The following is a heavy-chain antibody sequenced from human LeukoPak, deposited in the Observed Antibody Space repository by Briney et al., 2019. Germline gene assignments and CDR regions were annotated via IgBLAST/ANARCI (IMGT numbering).Heavy chain of an antibody. J-gene: IGHJ4*02. D-gene: IGHD2-15*01. CDR2: ISSDVGST. V-gene: IGHV3-74*01. CDR1: GFSISNFW. CDR3: ARGAARCSGGLCYPD. Sequence: GGSLRLSCAASGFSISNFWMHWVRQAPGKGLVWVSRISSDVGSTTYADSVKGRFTISRGNANNTLYLQANSLRAEDTAVYYCARGAARCSGGLCYPDWGRGTLVTVSS.